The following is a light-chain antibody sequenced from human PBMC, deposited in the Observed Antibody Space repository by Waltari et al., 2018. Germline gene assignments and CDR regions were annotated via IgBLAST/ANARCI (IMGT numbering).Light chain of an antibody. Sequence: QSALTQPASVSGSPGQSITISCTGTASDVGVYNLVSWYQQNTGKAPKLVIYEATKRPSGISNRFSGSKSGNTASLTISGLQDEDEATYHGCSYAGSSVWIFGGGTKLTVL. J-gene: IGLJ2*01. CDR1: ASDVGVYNL. CDR2: EAT. V-gene: IGLV2-23*01. CDR3: CSYAGSSVWI.